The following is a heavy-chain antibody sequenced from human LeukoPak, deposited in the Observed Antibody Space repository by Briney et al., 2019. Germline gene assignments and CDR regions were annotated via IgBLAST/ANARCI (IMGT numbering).Heavy chain of an antibody. J-gene: IGHJ4*02. CDR2: IKSKADGGTT. CDR1: GFTFSNAW. V-gene: IGHV3-15*01. CDR3: TTLYDYLWGTDY. Sequence: GGSLRLSCAASGFTFSNAWMNWVRQAPGKGLEWVGRIKSKADGGTTDYAAPVKGRFTISRDDSKNTLYLQMNSLKTEDTAIYYCTTLYDYLWGTDYWGQGTLVTVSS. D-gene: IGHD3-16*01.